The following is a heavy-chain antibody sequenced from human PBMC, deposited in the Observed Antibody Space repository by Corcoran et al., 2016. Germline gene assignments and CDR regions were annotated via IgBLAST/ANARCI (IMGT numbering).Heavy chain of an antibody. J-gene: IGHJ4*02. V-gene: IGHV3-74*01. D-gene: IGHD5-18*01. CDR2: INGDGSST. CDR1: GFTFSSYW. Sequence: EVQLVESGGGLVQPGGSLRLSCAASGFTFSSYWMHWVRQAPGEGLVWVSRINGDGSSTSYADSVKGRFTISRDNAKNTLYLQMNSLIAEDTAVYDCARAAYSYGWDYWGQGTLVTVSS. CDR3: ARAAYSYGWDY.